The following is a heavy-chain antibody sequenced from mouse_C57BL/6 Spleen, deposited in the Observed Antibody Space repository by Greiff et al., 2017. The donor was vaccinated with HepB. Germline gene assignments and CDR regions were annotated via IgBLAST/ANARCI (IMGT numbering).Heavy chain of an antibody. CDR3: ARTTGDAMDY. J-gene: IGHJ4*01. CDR2: IHPNSGST. V-gene: IGHV1-64*01. D-gene: IGHD1-1*01. CDR1: GYTFTSYW. Sequence: QVQLQQPGAELVKPGASVKLSCKASGYTFTSYWMHWVKQRPGQGLEWIGMIHPNSGSTNYNEKFKSKATLTVDKSSSTAYMQLSSLTSEDSAGYYCARTTGDAMDYWGQGTSVTVSS.